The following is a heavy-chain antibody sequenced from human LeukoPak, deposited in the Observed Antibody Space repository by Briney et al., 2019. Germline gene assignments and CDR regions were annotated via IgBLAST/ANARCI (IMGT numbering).Heavy chain of an antibody. Sequence: SETLSLTCTVSGGSISSYYWSWIRQPPGKGLEWIGYIYYSGSTNYNPSLKSRVTISVDTSKNQFSLKLSSVTAADTAVYYCARLSSGSYYVIDYWGQETLVTVSS. CDR1: GGSISSYY. CDR3: ARLSSGSYYVIDY. CDR2: IYYSGST. D-gene: IGHD1-26*01. V-gene: IGHV4-59*08. J-gene: IGHJ4*02.